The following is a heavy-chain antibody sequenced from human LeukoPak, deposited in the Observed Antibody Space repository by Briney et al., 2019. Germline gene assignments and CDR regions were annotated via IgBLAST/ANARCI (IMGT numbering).Heavy chain of an antibody. CDR1: GYTFTSYY. V-gene: IGHV1-46*01. CDR2: INPSGGST. CDR3: ARGGIAVAGDY. Sequence: ASVKVSCKASGYTFTSYYMHWVRQAPGQGLEWMGIINPSGGSTSYAQKFQGRVTMTRDMSTSTVYMELSSLRSENTAVYYCARGGIAVAGDYWGQGTLVTVSS. J-gene: IGHJ4*02. D-gene: IGHD6-19*01.